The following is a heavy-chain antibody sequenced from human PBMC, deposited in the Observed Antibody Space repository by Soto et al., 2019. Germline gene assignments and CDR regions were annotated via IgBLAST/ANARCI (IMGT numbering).Heavy chain of an antibody. D-gene: IGHD1-1*01. CDR3: ARHIERRTVQSAFDP. CDR1: GGSISSSSYY. V-gene: IGHV4-39*01. Sequence: QLQLQESGPGLVKPSETLSLTCTVSGGSISSSSYYWGWIRQPPGKGLEWIGSIYYSGSTYYNPSLKSRVTISVVTSKNQFALKLSAVTAADTAGYYCARHIERRTVQSAFDPWGQGTLVTVSS. CDR2: IYYSGST. J-gene: IGHJ5*02.